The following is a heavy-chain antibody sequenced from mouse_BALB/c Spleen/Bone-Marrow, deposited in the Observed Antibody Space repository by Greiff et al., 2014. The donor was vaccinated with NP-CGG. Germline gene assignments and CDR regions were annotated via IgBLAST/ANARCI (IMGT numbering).Heavy chain of an antibody. CDR2: IYPGNSDT. Sequence: VQLKESGTVLARPGASVKTSCKASGYTFTSYWMHWVKQRPGQGLEWIGAIYPGNSDTSYNQKFKGKAKLTAVTSTSTAYMELSSLTNEDSAVYYCTRVITAVLATRAMDYWGQGSSVTVPS. D-gene: IGHD1-1*01. J-gene: IGHJ4*01. CDR3: TRVITAVLATRAMDY. V-gene: IGHV1-5*01. CDR1: GYTFTSYW.